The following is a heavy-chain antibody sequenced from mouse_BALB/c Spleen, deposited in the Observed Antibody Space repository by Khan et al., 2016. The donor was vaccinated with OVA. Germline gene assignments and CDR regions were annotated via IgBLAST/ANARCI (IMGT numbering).Heavy chain of an antibody. CDR3: ARTHER. V-gene: IGHV1-76*01. CDR2: IYPGTDNT. Sequence: QVQLKQSRAELVRPGASVKLSCKTSGYIFTSYWIHWVKQRSGQGLEWIARIYPGTDNTYYNEKLKDRATLTADRSSSTAYMQLSSLKSEDSAVYYCARTHERWGQGTTLTVSS. J-gene: IGHJ2*01. CDR1: GYIFTSYW.